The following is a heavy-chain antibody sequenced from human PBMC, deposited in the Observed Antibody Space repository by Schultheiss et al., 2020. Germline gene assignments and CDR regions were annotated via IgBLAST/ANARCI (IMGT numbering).Heavy chain of an antibody. J-gene: IGHJ2*01. CDR3: ARALLLTAIPWYFDL. D-gene: IGHD2-21*02. V-gene: IGHV4-31*03. CDR2: IYYSGST. Sequence: SETLSLTCTVSGGSISSGGYYWSWIRQHPGKGLEWIVYIYYSGSTYYNPSLKSRVTISVDTSKNQFSLKLSSVTAADTAVYYCARALLLTAIPWYFDLWGRGTLVTVSS. CDR1: GGSISSGGYY.